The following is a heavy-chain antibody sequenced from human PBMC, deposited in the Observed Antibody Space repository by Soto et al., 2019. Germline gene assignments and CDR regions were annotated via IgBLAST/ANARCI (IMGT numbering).Heavy chain of an antibody. V-gene: IGHV4-30-4*01. CDR3: AREGSYGDSSYYYGMDV. Sequence: SETLSLTCPVSGGYISSGGYYWSWIRQPPGKGLEWIGYIYYSGSTYYNPSLKSRVTISVDTSKNQFSLKLSSVTAADTAVYYCAREGSYGDSSYYYGMDVWGQGTTVTVSS. CDR1: GGYISSGGYY. D-gene: IGHD4-17*01. J-gene: IGHJ6*02. CDR2: IYYSGST.